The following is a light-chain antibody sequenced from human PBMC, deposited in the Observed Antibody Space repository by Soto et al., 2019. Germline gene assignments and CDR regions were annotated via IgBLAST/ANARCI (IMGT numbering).Light chain of an antibody. CDR3: SSYTRSSTYV. CDR2: DVT. J-gene: IGLJ1*01. Sequence: QSALTQPASVSGSPGQSIAISCTGTSSEVGGDYNFVSWYQQHPGKVPKLIIYDVTNRPSGVSNRFSGSKSGNTASLTITGLQAEDEADYYCSSYTRSSTYVFGTGTKVTVL. CDR1: SSEVGGDYNF. V-gene: IGLV2-14*01.